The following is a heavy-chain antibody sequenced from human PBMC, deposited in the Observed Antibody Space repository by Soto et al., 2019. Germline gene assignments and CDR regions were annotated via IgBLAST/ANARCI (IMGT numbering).Heavy chain of an antibody. CDR1: GYTFTSYD. Sequence: ASVKVSCKASGYTFTSYDINWVRQATGQGLEWMCWMNPNSGNTGYAQKFQGRVTMTRNTSISTAYMELSSLRSEDTAVYYCARGGYYDFWSGYPYNWFDPWGQGTLVTVSP. D-gene: IGHD3-3*01. CDR3: ARGGYYDFWSGYPYNWFDP. CDR2: MNPNSGNT. J-gene: IGHJ5*02. V-gene: IGHV1-8*01.